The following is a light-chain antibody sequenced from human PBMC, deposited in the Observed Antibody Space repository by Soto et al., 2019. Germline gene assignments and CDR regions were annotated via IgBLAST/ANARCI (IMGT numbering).Light chain of an antibody. Sequence: EIVLTQSPGTLSLSPGERATLSCRASQSVSYSYLAWYQQKPGQAPRLVIYDIFTRATGVPTRFSGSGSGTDFTLTISRLEPEDFAVYYCQQYGSSPALTFGGGTKVDI. J-gene: IGKJ4*01. CDR2: DIF. CDR1: QSVSYSY. V-gene: IGKV3-20*01. CDR3: QQYGSSPALT.